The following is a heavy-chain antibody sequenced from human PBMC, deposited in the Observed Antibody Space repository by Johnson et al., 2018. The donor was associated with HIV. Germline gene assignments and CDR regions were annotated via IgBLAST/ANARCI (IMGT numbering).Heavy chain of an antibody. CDR2: ISSYGSNT. J-gene: IGHJ3*02. CDR1: GFTFSSYA. CDR3: VRERGIAVAGTGAFDI. V-gene: IGHV3-30-3*01. Sequence: QVQLVESGGGVVQPGRSLRLSCAASGFTFSSYAIHWVRQAPGKGLEWVGVISSYGSNTYYADSVKGRFTISRDNSKNTLYLQMNSLRAEDTAVYYCVRERGIAVAGTGAFDIWGQGTMVTVSS. D-gene: IGHD6-19*01.